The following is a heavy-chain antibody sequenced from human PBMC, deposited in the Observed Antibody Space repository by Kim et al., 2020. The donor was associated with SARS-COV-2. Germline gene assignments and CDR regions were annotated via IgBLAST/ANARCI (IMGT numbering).Heavy chain of an antibody. J-gene: IGHJ4*02. CDR1: GFTFSDYY. D-gene: IGHD1-26*01. CDR2: ISSSSSYT. CDR3: ARGMFVGATTFDY. Sequence: GGSLRLSCAASGFTFSDYYMSWIRQAPGKGLEWVSYISSSSSYTNYADSVKGRFTISRDNAKNSLYLQMNSLRAEDTAVYYCARGMFVGATTFDYWGQGTLVTVSS. V-gene: IGHV3-11*06.